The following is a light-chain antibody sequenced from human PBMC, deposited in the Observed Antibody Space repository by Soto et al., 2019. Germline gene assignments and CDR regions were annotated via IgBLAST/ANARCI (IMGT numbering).Light chain of an antibody. CDR1: QSISTW. CDR3: QKFNTCPLT. Sequence: DIQMTQSPSTLSASVGDRVTLTCRASQSISTWLAWYQQKPGKAPKLLIYKASNLEGGGPSRFSGSGSGTEFTITISSLQPDDFATYYCQKFNTCPLTFGGGTPVEIK. V-gene: IGKV1-5*03. CDR2: KAS. J-gene: IGKJ4*01.